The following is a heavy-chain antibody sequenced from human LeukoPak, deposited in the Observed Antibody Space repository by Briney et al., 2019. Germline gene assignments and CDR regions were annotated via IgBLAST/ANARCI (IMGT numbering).Heavy chain of an antibody. CDR1: GPSISTYY. CDR2: IYYSGST. Sequence: PSQTLSLTCTVSGPSISTYYWSWIRQPPGKGLEWIGYIYYSGSTNYNPSLKSRVTISVDTSKNQFSLKLSSVTAADTAVYYCARRGLIAVAGTYYYGMDVWGQGTTVTVSS. CDR3: ARRGLIAVAGTYYYGMDV. J-gene: IGHJ6*02. D-gene: IGHD6-19*01. V-gene: IGHV4-59*08.